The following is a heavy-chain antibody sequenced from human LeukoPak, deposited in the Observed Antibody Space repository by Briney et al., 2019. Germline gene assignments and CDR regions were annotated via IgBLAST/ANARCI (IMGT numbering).Heavy chain of an antibody. CDR1: GFSLSTSGMC. CDR3: ARTEFGESSWYFDL. CDR2: IDWNDDK. V-gene: IGHV2-70*01. Sequence: ESGPTLVNPTQTLTLTCTFSGFSLSTSGMCVSWIRQPPGKPLEWLALIDWNDDKYYSTSLTTRLTISKDTSKNQVVLTVTNMDPVDTATYYCARTEFGESSWYFDLWGRGTLVTVSS. D-gene: IGHD3-10*01. J-gene: IGHJ2*01.